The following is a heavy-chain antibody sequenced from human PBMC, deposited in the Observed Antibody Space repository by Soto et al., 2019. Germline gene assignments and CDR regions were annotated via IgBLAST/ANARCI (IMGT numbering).Heavy chain of an antibody. J-gene: IGHJ4*02. D-gene: IGHD3-10*01. V-gene: IGHV3-53*01. CDR1: GFTVSSNY. Sequence: ESGGGLIQPGGSLRLSCAASGFTVSSNYMSWVRQAPGKGLEWVSVIYSGGSTYYADSVKGRFTISRDNSKNTLYLQMNSLRAEDTAVYYCARSKSYCPIDYWGQGTLVTVSS. CDR3: ARSKSYCPIDY. CDR2: IYSGGST.